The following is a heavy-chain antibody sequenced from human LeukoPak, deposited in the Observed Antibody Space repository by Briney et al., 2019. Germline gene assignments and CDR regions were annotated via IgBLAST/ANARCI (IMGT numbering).Heavy chain of an antibody. Sequence: ASVKVSCKASGYTFTGYYMHWVRQAPGQGLEWMGWINPNSGGTNYAQKFQGRVIVTRDTSISTAYMELSRLRSDDTAVYYCARFGYGDPSNLSFDYWGQGTLVTVSS. CDR2: INPNSGGT. V-gene: IGHV1-2*02. D-gene: IGHD4-17*01. CDR1: GYTFTGYY. J-gene: IGHJ4*02. CDR3: ARFGYGDPSNLSFDY.